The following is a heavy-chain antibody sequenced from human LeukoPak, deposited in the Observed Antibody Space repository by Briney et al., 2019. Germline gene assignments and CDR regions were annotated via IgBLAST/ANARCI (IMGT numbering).Heavy chain of an antibody. J-gene: IGHJ4*02. Sequence: ASVKVSCKASGYTFTSYAMNWVRQAPGQGLEWMGWINTNTGNPTYAQGFTGRFVFSLDTSVSTAYLQISSLKAEDTAVYYCATDLRRYYYGSGSYYGFDYWGQGTLVTVSS. V-gene: IGHV7-4-1*02. CDR3: ATDLRRYYYGSGSYYGFDY. D-gene: IGHD3-10*01. CDR1: GYTFTSYA. CDR2: INTNTGNP.